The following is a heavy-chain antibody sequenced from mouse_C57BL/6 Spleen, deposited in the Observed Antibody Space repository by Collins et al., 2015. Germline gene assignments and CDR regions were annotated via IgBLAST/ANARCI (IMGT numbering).Heavy chain of an antibody. D-gene: IGHD6-1*01. CDR2: INPNNGGT. V-gene: IGHV1-18*01. CDR3: ARGLYYFDY. CDR1: GYTFTDYN. J-gene: IGHJ2*01. Sequence: IPCKASGYTFTDYNMDWVKQSHGKSLEWIGDINPNNGGTIYNQKFKGKATLTVDKSSSTAYMELRSLTSEDTAVYYCARGLYYFDYWGQGTTLTVSS.